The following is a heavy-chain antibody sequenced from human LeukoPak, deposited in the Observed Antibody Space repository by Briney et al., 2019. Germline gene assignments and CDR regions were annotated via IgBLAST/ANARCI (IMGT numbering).Heavy chain of an antibody. CDR3: ARGRVHSWSDAFDI. Sequence: ASVKDSCKASGYTFTGHYMHWVRQAPGQGLEWMGWINSDSGGTKYVQKVQGSVIMKRVTSISKAYMELSRLKSDDTAVYYCARGRVHSWSDAFDIWGQGTTVTVSS. CDR1: GYTFTGHY. D-gene: IGHD1-1*01. CDR2: INSDSGGT. V-gene: IGHV1-2*02. J-gene: IGHJ3*02.